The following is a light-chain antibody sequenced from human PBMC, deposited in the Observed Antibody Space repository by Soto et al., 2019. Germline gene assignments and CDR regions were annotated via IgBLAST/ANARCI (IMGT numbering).Light chain of an antibody. CDR3: QHYSTWLWT. CDR1: QSVSSK. V-gene: IGKV3-15*01. J-gene: IGKJ1*01. CDR2: GAS. Sequence: EIVMTQSPATLSVSPGERATLSCRASQSVSSKLAWYQQKPGQGPRLLIYGASTRATGIPARFSGSGSGTEFTLTSSSLQSEDLAFYYCQHYSTWLWTFGQGTKVEIK.